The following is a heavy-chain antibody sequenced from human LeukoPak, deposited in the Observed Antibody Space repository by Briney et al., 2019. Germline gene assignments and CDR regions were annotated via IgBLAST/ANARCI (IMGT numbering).Heavy chain of an antibody. CDR3: ARPDYVHYGMDV. D-gene: IGHD4-17*01. CDR2: ISAYNGNT. Sequence: ASVKVSCKASGYTFTGYYMHWVRQAPGQGLEWMGWISAYNGNTNYAQKLQGRVTMTTDTSTSTAYMELRSLRSDDTAVYYCARPDYVHYGMDVWGQGTTVTVSS. J-gene: IGHJ6*02. V-gene: IGHV1-18*04. CDR1: GYTFTGYY.